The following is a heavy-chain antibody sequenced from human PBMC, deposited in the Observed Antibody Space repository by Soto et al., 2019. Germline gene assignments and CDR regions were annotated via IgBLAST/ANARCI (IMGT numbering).Heavy chain of an antibody. CDR2: ISSSSSYT. CDR1: GFTFSDYY. J-gene: IGHJ3*02. D-gene: IGHD3-9*01. V-gene: IGHV3-11*06. Sequence: GGSLRLSCAASGFTFSDYYMSWIRQAPGKGLEWVSYISSSSSYTNYADSVKGRFTISRDNAKNSLYLQMNSLRAEDTAVYYCASLSGFDAFDIWGQGTMVTVTS. CDR3: ASLSGFDAFDI.